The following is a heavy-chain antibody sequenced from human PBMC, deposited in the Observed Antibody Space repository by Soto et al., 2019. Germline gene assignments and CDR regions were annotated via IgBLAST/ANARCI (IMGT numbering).Heavy chain of an antibody. D-gene: IGHD5-12*01. J-gene: IGHJ5*02. CDR1: GFTFSSYS. CDR2: ISSSSSTI. CDR3: ARDVISRGYDLNWFDP. V-gene: IGHV3-48*02. Sequence: GGSLRLSCAASGFTFSSYSMNWVRQAPGKGLEWVSYISSSSSTIYYADSVKGRFTISRDNAKNSLYLQMNSLRDEDTAVYYCARDVISRGYDLNWFDPWGQGTRVTVSS.